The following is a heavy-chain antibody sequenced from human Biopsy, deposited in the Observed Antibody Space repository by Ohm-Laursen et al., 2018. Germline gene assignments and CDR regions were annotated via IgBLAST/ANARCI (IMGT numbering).Heavy chain of an antibody. J-gene: IGHJ4*02. CDR3: ARDGEAKYCKHGVCPSDF. Sequence: SLRLSCTASGFTFSGFSMNWVRQAPGKGLEWVSSISASGNHIYYTGSVKGRFTVSRDNGKNSVYLQMNSLRVEDTAAYYCARDGEAKYCKHGVCPSDFWGQGTLVAVSS. V-gene: IGHV3-21*01. CDR1: GFTFSGFS. CDR2: ISASGNHI. D-gene: IGHD2-8*01.